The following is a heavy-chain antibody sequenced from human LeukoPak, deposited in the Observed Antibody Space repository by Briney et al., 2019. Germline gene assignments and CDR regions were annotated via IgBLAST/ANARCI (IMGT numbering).Heavy chain of an antibody. V-gene: IGHV3-53*01. CDR3: AVGDPSGY. D-gene: IGHD3-10*01. J-gene: IGHJ4*02. CDR1: GFTFSSYS. CDR2: IYSGGST. Sequence: GGSLRLSCAASGFTFSSYSMNWVRQAPGKGLEWVSVIYSGGSTYYADSVKGRFTISRDNSKNTLYLQMNSLRAEDTAVYYCAVGDPSGYWGQGTLVTVSS.